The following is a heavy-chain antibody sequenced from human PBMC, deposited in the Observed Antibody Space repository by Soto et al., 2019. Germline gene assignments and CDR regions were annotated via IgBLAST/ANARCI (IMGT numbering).Heavy chain of an antibody. CDR1: GFTFSSYG. CDR2: ISYDGSNK. Sequence: QVQLVESGGGVVQPGRSLRLSCAASGFTFSSYGMHWVRQAPGKGLEWVAVISYDGSNKYYADSVKGRFTISRDNSKNTLYLQMNSLRAEDTAVYYCAKELGSDGMDVWGQGTTVTVSS. J-gene: IGHJ6*02. CDR3: AKELGSDGMDV. V-gene: IGHV3-30*18.